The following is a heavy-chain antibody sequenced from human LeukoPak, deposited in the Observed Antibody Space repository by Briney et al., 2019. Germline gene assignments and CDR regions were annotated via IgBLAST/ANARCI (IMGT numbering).Heavy chain of an antibody. CDR1: GYTFTSHD. D-gene: IGHD2-15*01. CDR2: MSPNSGDT. J-gene: IGHJ6*02. V-gene: IGHV1-8*01. Sequence: ASVRVSCKASGYTFTSHDINWVRQATGQGLEWMGWMSPNSGDTGYAQKFQGRVTMTSDSSISTAYMELSSLRSEDTAIYYCATPGYCSGGSCYRSYYYYGMDVWGQGTTVTVSS. CDR3: ATPGYCSGGSCYRSYYYYGMDV.